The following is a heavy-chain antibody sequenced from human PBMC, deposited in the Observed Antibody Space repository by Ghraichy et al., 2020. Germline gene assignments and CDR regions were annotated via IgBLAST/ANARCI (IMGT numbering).Heavy chain of an antibody. Sequence: GESLNISCAASGFTFSNAWMSWVRQAPGKGLEWVGRIKSKTDGGTTDYAAPVKGRFTISRDDSKNTLYLQMNSLKTEDTAVYYCTTEGSIVVGGFYYYYYMDVWGKGTTVTVSS. D-gene: IGHD2-2*01. V-gene: IGHV3-15*01. CDR3: TTEGSIVVGGFYYYYYMDV. CDR2: IKSKTDGGTT. J-gene: IGHJ6*03. CDR1: GFTFSNAW.